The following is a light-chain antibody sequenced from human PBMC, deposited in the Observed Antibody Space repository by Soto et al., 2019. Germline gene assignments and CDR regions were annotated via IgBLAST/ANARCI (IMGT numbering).Light chain of an antibody. CDR3: QQYGSSPT. CDR1: QSVSSSY. CDR2: GAS. Sequence: EIVLTQSPGTLSLSPGERATLSCRASQSVSSSYLAWYQQKPGQAPRLLIYGASRRATGIPDRLSGSGSGIDFTLTIRRLEPEDFALYYCQQYGSSPTFGQGTRLEIK. V-gene: IGKV3-20*01. J-gene: IGKJ5*01.